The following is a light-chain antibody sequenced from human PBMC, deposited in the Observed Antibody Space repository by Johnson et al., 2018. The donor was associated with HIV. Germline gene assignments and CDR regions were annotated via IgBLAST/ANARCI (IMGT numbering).Light chain of an antibody. CDR3: ATWDSILRWV. CDR2: END. V-gene: IGLV1-51*02. Sequence: SVLTQPPSVSAAPGQKVTISCSGSSSNIGNNYVSWYQQLPGTAPKLLIYENDKRPSGIPDRFSGSKSGTSAALGVTGLPTGDEADYYCATWDSILRWVFGTGTKVTVL. CDR1: SSNIGNNY. J-gene: IGLJ1*01.